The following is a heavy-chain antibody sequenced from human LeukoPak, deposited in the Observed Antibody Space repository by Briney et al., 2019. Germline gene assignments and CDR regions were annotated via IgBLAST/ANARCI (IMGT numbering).Heavy chain of an antibody. V-gene: IGHV3-49*03. J-gene: IGHJ4*02. CDR2: IRSEGYGGTT. Sequence: RGRSLTLSCTASGFTYVDYAMSWFRQAPGKGREWVGFIRSEGYGGTTEYAESVKGRFSISRDDSKSIAYLQMNSLKTEDTAVYYCTQNLPLAARVYWGQGTLVTVSS. D-gene: IGHD6-6*01. CDR1: GFTYVDYA. CDR3: TQNLPLAARVY.